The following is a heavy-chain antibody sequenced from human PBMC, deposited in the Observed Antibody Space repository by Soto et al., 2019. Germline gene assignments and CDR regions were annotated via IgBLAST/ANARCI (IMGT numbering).Heavy chain of an antibody. CDR3: ARVDYGDGWYYFDY. CDR1: GGSISSGDYY. J-gene: IGHJ4*02. Sequence: PSETLSLTCTVSGGSISSGDYYWSWIRQPPGKGLEWIGYIYYSGSTYYNPSLKSRVTISVDTSKNQFSLKLGSVTAADTAVYYCARVDYGDGWYYFDYWGQGTLVTVSS. CDR2: IYYSGST. D-gene: IGHD4-17*01. V-gene: IGHV4-30-4*01.